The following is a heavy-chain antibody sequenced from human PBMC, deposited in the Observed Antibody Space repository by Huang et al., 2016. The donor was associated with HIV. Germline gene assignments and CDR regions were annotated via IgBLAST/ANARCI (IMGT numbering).Heavy chain of an antibody. J-gene: IGHJ3*01. Sequence: QVLLVQSGAEVKRPGASVTVSCKAFGYNFTNFGISWVRQAPGPGLEWIAVISPCNGNTNCANWCQDRVTVTTDTSTSRAYLEVRSLTSSDMAVYYCARDARIIYYGSGTLVYDVWGQGTVVTVSS. CDR3: ARDARIIYYGSGTLVYDV. CDR1: GYNFTNFG. D-gene: IGHD3-10*01. CDR2: ISPCNGNT. V-gene: IGHV1-18*03.